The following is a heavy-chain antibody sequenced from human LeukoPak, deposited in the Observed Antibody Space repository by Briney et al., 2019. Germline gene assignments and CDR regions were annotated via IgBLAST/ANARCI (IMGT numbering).Heavy chain of an antibody. CDR1: GGSISSGSYY. CDR3: ASYNWNDDGADADN. CDR2: IYTSGST. V-gene: IGHV4-61*02. D-gene: IGHD1-20*01. Sequence: PSQTLSLTCTVSGGSISSGSYYWSWIRQPAGKGLEWIGRIYTSGSTNYNPSLKSRVTISVDTSKNQFSLRLSSVTAADTAVYYCASYNWNDDGADADNWGQGTLVTVSS. J-gene: IGHJ4*02.